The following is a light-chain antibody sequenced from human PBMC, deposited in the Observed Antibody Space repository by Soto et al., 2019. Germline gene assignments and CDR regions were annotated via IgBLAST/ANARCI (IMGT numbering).Light chain of an antibody. Sequence: DIQVTQSPSSLSASLGDRVSITCRASRDIRNYLAWYQQKPGQVPRLLISGASSLHSGVPPRFSGSGSGTDFTLTISSLQPEDIATYVCQQYNIWPLWTFGQGTKVDIK. CDR3: QQYNIWPLWT. V-gene: IGKV1-27*01. CDR2: GAS. J-gene: IGKJ1*01. CDR1: RDIRNY.